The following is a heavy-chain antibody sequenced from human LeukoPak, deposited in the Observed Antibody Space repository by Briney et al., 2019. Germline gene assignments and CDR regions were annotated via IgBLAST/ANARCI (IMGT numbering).Heavy chain of an antibody. J-gene: IGHJ4*02. D-gene: IGHD5-24*01. V-gene: IGHV1-8*01. CDR3: ARVEMATARRFDY. Sequence: SVKVSCKASGYTFSGYDINWVRQATGQGLEWMGWMNPNSGNTGYAQKFQGRVTMTRNTSISTAYMELSSLRSEDTAVYYCARVEMATARRFDYWGQGTLVTVSS. CDR1: GYTFSGYD. CDR2: MNPNSGNT.